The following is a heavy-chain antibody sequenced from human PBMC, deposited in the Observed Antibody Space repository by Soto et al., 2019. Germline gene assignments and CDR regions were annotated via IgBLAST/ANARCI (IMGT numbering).Heavy chain of an antibody. V-gene: IGHV1-69*02. CDR3: ARGITLPTPLDY. CDR2: IIPMVGMS. J-gene: IGHJ4*02. D-gene: IGHD1-20*01. CDR1: GDTFNFYT. Sequence: ASVKVSCKASGDTFNFYTFSWVRQAPGQGLEWMGRIIPMVGMSNYAQKFQGRVTIIADRSTNTTYMQLSSLRSEDTAVYYCARGITLPTPLDYWGQGTLVTVSS.